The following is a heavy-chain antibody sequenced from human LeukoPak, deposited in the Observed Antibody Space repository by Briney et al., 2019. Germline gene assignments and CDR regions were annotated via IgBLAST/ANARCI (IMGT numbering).Heavy chain of an antibody. CDR1: GGSISSYY. CDR3: ARHLGCSNTCYFDS. V-gene: IGHV4-4*07. J-gene: IGHJ4*02. Sequence: SETLSLTCTVSGGSISSYYWSWIRQPAGKGLEWIGRIYSSGSTNYNASLKSRVTMSVDTSRNQFSLKLSSVTAADTAVYYCARHLGCSNTCYFDSWGQGTLVTVSS. D-gene: IGHD2-2*01. CDR2: IYSSGST.